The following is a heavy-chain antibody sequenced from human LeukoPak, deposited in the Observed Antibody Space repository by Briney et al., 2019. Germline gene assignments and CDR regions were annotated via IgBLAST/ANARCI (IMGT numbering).Heavy chain of an antibody. CDR2: ISSSSSYI. CDR3: ARDDYTSGFDY. CDR1: GFTFSSYN. V-gene: IGHV3-21*01. D-gene: IGHD4-11*01. Sequence: GGSLRLSCSASGFTFSSYNMNWVRQAPGKGLEWVTSISSSSSYIYYADSVKGRFTISRDNAKNSLYLQMNSLRAEDTAVYYCARDDYTSGFDYWGQGTLVTVSS. J-gene: IGHJ4*02.